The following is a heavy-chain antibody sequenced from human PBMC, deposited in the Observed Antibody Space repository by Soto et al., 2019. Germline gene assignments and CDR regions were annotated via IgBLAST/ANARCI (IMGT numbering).Heavy chain of an antibody. J-gene: IGHJ6*03. CDR3: ARRYYDIFGMYYYYYVDV. CDR2: IYYSGST. V-gene: IGHV4-59*08. Sequence: SETLSLTCTVSGGSLSSYYWSWIRQPPGKGLEWIGYIYYSGSTNYNPSLKSRVTISVDTSKNQFSLKLSSVTAADTAVYYCARRYYDIFGMYYYYYVDVWGKGTTDTVSS. CDR1: GGSLSSYY. D-gene: IGHD3-9*01.